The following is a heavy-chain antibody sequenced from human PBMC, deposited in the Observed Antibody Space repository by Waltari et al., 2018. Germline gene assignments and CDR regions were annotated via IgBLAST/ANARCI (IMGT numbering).Heavy chain of an antibody. Sequence: EVQLVESGGGLVKPGGSLRLSCAASGFTFSSYSMNWVRQAPGKGLGWVSSISTSRSNRYYADSVKGRFTISRDNAKNSLYLQLNTLRAEDTAIYYCARGVAITETPWFGYWGQGTLVSVSS. CDR1: GFTFSSYS. V-gene: IGHV3-21*02. J-gene: IGHJ4*02. D-gene: IGHD5-12*01. CDR2: ISTSRSNR. CDR3: ARGVAITETPWFGY.